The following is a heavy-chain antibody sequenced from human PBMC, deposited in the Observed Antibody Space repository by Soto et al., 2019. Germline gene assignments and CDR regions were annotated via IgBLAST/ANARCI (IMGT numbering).Heavy chain of an antibody. J-gene: IGHJ4*02. D-gene: IGHD6-19*01. CDR1: GGSINSSSSY. V-gene: IGHV4-39*01. Sequence: QLQLQESGPGLVKPSETLSLTCTVSGGSINSSSSYWAWIRQPPGKGLEWIGSIYYSGTSYSNPSLRSRISMSVDTSKNQFSLKLNSVTAADTAVYYCAILQRRWLNGDYWGQGALVTVSS. CDR2: IYYSGTS. CDR3: AILQRRWLNGDY.